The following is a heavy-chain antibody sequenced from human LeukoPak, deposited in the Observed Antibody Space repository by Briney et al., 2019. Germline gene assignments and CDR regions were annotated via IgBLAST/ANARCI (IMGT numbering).Heavy chain of an antibody. V-gene: IGHV3-30*02. D-gene: IGHD2-2*01. CDR3: AKDPVGFCTSTTCRYLVY. Sequence: SGGSLRLSCAASGFTFSNYGMHWVRQAPGKGLEWVAFIRYDGNDKSYADSVKGRFTISRDNSKNTLYLQMNNLRTEDTAVYYCAKDPVGFCTSTTCRYLVYWGQGTLVTVSS. J-gene: IGHJ4*02. CDR2: IRYDGNDK. CDR1: GFTFSNYG.